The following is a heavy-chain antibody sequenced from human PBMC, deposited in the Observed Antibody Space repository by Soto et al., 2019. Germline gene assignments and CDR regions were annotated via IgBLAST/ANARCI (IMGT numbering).Heavy chain of an antibody. CDR2: ISSSSSYI. D-gene: IGHD3-3*01. CDR3: ARFFSGMETEFDY. J-gene: IGHJ4*02. Sequence: EVQLVESGGGLVKPGGSLRLSCAASGFTFSSYSMNWVRQAPGKGLEWVSSISSSSSYIYYADSVKGRFTISRDNAKNSLYLQMNSLIAEDTAVYYCARFFSGMETEFDYWGQGTLVTVSS. CDR1: GFTFSSYS. V-gene: IGHV3-21*01.